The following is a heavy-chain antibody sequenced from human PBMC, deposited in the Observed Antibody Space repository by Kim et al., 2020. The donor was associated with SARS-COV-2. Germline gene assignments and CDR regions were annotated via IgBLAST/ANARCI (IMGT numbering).Heavy chain of an antibody. Sequence: ASVKVSCRAAAYKFSNYGITWVRQAPGQGLQWMGWISAYDGSTTYAQNLQGRVTMTTDTSASTAYMELRSLRPDDTAVYYCASSGGGRQYVGSDYWGQGT. CDR2: ISAYDGST. J-gene: IGHJ4*02. CDR3: ASSGGGRQYVGSDY. CDR1: AYKFSNYG. V-gene: IGHV1-18*01. D-gene: IGHD3-10*02.